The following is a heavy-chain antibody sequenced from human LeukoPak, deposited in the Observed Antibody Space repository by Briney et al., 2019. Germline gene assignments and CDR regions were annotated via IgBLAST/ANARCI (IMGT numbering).Heavy chain of an antibody. D-gene: IGHD3-22*01. Sequence: GASVKVSCKAFGYTFTSNYMHWVRQAPGQGPEWMGVISPSGGSTTYAQKFQGRVTLTRDMSTSTDYLELSSLRSEDTAVYYCARGLMGGYPHFDFWGQGILVTVSS. J-gene: IGHJ4*02. CDR3: ARGLMGGYPHFDF. CDR1: GYTFTSNY. V-gene: IGHV1-46*01. CDR2: ISPSGGST.